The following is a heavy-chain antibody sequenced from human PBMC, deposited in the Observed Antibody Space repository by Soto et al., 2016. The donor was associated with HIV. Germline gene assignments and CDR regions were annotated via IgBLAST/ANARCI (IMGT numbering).Heavy chain of an antibody. D-gene: IGHD3-10*01. CDR3: AWPGAFDI. V-gene: IGHV3-66*01. Sequence: EVQLVQSGGGLVQPGGSLRLSCVASGFIVSSNYMTWVRQAPGKGLEWVSVIYSGGNTFYADSVKGRFTIARDNSKNTLYLQMNNLRVEDTAVYYCAWPGAFDIWGQGTMVTVSS. CDR1: GFIVSSNY. CDR2: IYSGGNT. J-gene: IGHJ3*02.